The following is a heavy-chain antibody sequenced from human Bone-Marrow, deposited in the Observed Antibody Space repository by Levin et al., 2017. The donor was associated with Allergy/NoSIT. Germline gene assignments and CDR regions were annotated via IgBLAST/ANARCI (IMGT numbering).Heavy chain of an antibody. V-gene: IGHV3-66*01. D-gene: IGHD3-3*01. CDR3: ASRSVRFLGTPPSGFAWGYDG. CDR1: GFTVSGTD. J-gene: IGHJ6*02. Sequence: PGGSLRLSCAASGFTVSGTDMSWLRQAPGKGLEWVSVIHSGDTTYYADSVKGRFTISRDNSKNTLSLHMNSLRVEDTAVYYCASRSVRFLGTPPSGFAWGYDGWGQGTTVTVSS. CDR2: IHSGDTT.